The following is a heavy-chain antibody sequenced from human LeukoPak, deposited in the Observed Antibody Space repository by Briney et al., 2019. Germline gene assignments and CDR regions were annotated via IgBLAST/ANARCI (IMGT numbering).Heavy chain of an antibody. D-gene: IGHD6-19*01. CDR2: IIPIFGTA. Sequence: SVKVSCKASGGTFSSYAISWVRQAPGQGLEWMGGIIPIFGTANYAQKFQGRVTITADESTSTAYMELSSLRSEDTAVYYCASVLIAVAGTRGWFGPWGQGTLVTVSS. J-gene: IGHJ5*02. CDR3: ASVLIAVAGTRGWFGP. V-gene: IGHV1-69*13. CDR1: GGTFSSYA.